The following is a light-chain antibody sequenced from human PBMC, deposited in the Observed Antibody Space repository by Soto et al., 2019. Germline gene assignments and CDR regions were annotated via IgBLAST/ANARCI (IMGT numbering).Light chain of an antibody. CDR3: QSYDTSLSHVV. Sequence: QSVLTQPPSVSGAPGQRVTISCTGTSSNIGTGYDVHWYQQLPGTAPKLLMYGNRHRPSGVPERFSGSKSGTSASLAIAGRQAEDEADYYCQSYDTSLSHVVFGGGTKLTVL. CDR1: SSNIGTGYD. J-gene: IGLJ2*01. CDR2: GNR. V-gene: IGLV1-40*01.